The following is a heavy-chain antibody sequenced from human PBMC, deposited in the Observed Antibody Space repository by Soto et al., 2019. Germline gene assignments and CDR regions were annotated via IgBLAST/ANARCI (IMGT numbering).Heavy chain of an antibody. V-gene: IGHV3-23*01. D-gene: IGHD4-17*01. Sequence: GGSLRLSCAASGFTFSSYAMSWVRQAPGKGLEWVSAISCDGGSKYYADSVKGRFTISRDNSKNTLYLQMNSLRAEDTAVYYCARGHYGDYGEYFDYWGQGTLVTVSS. CDR1: GFTFSSYA. CDR2: ISCDGGSK. CDR3: ARGHYGDYGEYFDY. J-gene: IGHJ4*02.